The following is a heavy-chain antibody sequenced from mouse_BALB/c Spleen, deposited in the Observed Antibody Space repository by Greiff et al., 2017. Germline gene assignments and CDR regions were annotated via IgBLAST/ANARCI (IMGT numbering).Heavy chain of an antibody. J-gene: IGHJ2*01. CDR3: ARGQPYGNYFFDY. D-gene: IGHD2-1*01. V-gene: IGHV5-6-5*01. Sequence: EVKLMESGGGLVKPGGSLKLSCAASGFTFSSYAMSWVRQTPEKRLEWVASISSGGSTYYPDSVKGRFTISRDNARNILYLQMSSLRSEDTAMYYCARGQPYGNYFFDYWGQGTTLTVSS. CDR1: GFTFSSYA. CDR2: ISSGGST.